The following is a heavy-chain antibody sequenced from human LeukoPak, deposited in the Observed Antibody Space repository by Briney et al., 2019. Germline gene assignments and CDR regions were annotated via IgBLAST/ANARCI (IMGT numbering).Heavy chain of an antibody. CDR2: ISAYNGNT. J-gene: IGHJ5*02. CDR3: ARSGGGSSLYGPTLWFDP. V-gene: IGHV1-18*01. CDR1: GGTFSSYA. D-gene: IGHD6-13*01. Sequence: ASVKVSCKASGGTFSSYAISWVRQAPGQGLEWMGWISAYNGNTNYAQKLQGRVTMTTDTSTSTAYMELRSLRSDDTAVYYCARSGGGSSLYGPTLWFDPWGQGTLVTVSS.